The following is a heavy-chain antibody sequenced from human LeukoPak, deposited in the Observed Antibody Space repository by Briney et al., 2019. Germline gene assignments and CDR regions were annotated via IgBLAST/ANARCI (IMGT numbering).Heavy chain of an antibody. CDR1: GYTFTDYY. V-gene: IGHV1-2*02. D-gene: IGHD2-15*01. Sequence: GASVKVSCKASGYTFTDYYFHWVRQAPGQGLEWMGWINPNSGDTNYAQKFQDRVTMTRDTSIGTAYMELRRLRSDDTALYYCARDWGYCSGGNCQIHWFDPWGQGTLVTVSS. J-gene: IGHJ5*02. CDR3: ARDWGYCSGGNCQIHWFDP. CDR2: INPNSGDT.